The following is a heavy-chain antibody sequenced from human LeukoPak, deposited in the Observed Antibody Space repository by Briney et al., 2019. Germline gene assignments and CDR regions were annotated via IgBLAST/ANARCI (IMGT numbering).Heavy chain of an antibody. CDR2: ISSGSKYI. V-gene: IGHV3-21*01. Sequence: GESLRLSCAASVFTFSSYSMNWVRQAPGKGLEWVSSISSGSKYIYNADSVKGRFTISRDNAKNSLYLQMNSLRAEDTAVYYCARALSYSYGSMDFWGQGTLVIVSP. J-gene: IGHJ4*02. D-gene: IGHD5-18*01. CDR1: VFTFSSYS. CDR3: ARALSYSYGSMDF.